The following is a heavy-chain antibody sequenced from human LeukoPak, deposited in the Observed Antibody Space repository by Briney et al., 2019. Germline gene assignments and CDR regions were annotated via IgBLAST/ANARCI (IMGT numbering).Heavy chain of an antibody. Sequence: ASVKVSCKASGYTFTSYGISWVRQAPGQGLEWMGWISAYNGNTNYAQKLQGRVTMTTDTSTSTAYMELRSLRSDDTAVYYCASTACSGGSCYSDYWGQGTLLTVSS. D-gene: IGHD2-15*01. V-gene: IGHV1-18*01. CDR2: ISAYNGNT. J-gene: IGHJ4*02. CDR1: GYTFTSYG. CDR3: ASTACSGGSCYSDY.